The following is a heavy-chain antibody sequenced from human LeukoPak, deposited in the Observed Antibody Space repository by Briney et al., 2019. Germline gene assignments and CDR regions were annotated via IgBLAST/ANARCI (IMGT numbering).Heavy chain of an antibody. V-gene: IGHV3-23*01. CDR1: GFTVSSNY. CDR2: ISGSGDNT. CDR3: AKGSYYDSSGSFYFDY. J-gene: IGHJ4*02. Sequence: PGGSLRLSGAASGFTVSSNYMSWVRQAPGKGLEWVSGISGSGDNTYYADSVKGRFTISRDNSKNTLYVQVNSLGTEDAAAYYCAKGSYYDSSGSFYFDYWGQGTLVTVSS. D-gene: IGHD3-22*01.